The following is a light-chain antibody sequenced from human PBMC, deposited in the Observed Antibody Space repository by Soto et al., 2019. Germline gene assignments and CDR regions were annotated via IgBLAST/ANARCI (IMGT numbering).Light chain of an antibody. V-gene: IGKV1-5*01. J-gene: IGKJ1*01. CDR3: QQYNSFSWT. CDR2: DAS. Sequence: DIQMTQSPSTLSASIGDRVTITCRARHSITTWLAWYQQKPGRAPKSLIYDASILESGVPSRFSGSGSGTEFTLNISSLQPDDLATYYCQQYNSFSWTFDQGTKVEI. CDR1: HSITTW.